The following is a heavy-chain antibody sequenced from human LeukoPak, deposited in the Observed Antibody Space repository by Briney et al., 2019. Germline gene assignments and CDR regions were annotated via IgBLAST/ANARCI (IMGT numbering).Heavy chain of an antibody. D-gene: IGHD1-26*01. CDR1: GFTFSSYG. CDR3: AKGSGSYYYYGMDV. V-gene: IGHV3-30*18. J-gene: IGHJ6*02. CDR2: ISYDGGNK. Sequence: GGSLRLSCAASGFTFSSYGMHWGRQGPGKGLEWLAVISYDGGNKYYADSVNGRFTISRDNSTNTLYLQLNSLRADDTAVYYCAKGSGSYYYYGMDVWGQGPTVTVSS.